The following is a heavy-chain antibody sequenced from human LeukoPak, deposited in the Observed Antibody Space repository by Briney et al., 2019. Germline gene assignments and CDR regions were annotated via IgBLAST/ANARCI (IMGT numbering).Heavy chain of an antibody. CDR2: TYPGDSDT. D-gene: IGHD6-13*01. CDR3: ARHQGSNYGLDV. CDR1: GYSFTNYW. Sequence: GESLQISRKGSGYSFTNYWIAWVRQMPGKGLEWMGITYPGDSDTRYSPSFQGQVTISADKSISTAYLQWSSLEASDTAMYYCARHQGSNYGLDVWGQGTTVTVSS. J-gene: IGHJ6*02. V-gene: IGHV5-51*01.